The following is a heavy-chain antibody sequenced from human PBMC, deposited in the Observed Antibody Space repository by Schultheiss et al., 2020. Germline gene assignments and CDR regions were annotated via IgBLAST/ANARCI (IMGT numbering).Heavy chain of an antibody. CDR1: GGSFSGYY. CDR2: IYYSGST. CDR3: ARGMDV. Sequence: SETLSLTCAVYGGSFSGYYWSWIRQPPGKGLEWIGYIYYSGSTYYNPSLKSRVTISVDTSKNQFSLKLSSVTAADTAVYYCARGMDVWGQGTTVTVSS. V-gene: IGHV4-34*01. J-gene: IGHJ6*02.